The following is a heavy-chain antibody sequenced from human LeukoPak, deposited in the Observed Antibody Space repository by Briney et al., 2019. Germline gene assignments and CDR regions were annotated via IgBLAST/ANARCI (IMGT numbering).Heavy chain of an antibody. D-gene: IGHD6-19*01. CDR2: TYNSGST. J-gene: IGHJ4*02. Sequence: SETLSLTCTVSGDSISSLYWSWIRQPPGKRLEWIGSTYNSGSTNYNPSLKSRVIISVDTSKNQLSLKLNSMTAADTAMYYCAGGLQWLAHDCWGQGTLVTVSS. CDR1: GDSISSLY. V-gene: IGHV4-59*08. CDR3: AGGLQWLAHDC.